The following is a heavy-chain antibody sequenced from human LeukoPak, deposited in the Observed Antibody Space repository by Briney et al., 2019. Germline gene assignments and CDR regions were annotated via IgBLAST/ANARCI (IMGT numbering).Heavy chain of an antibody. CDR1: GYSFSNYW. CDR3: ARRKGDGYNSPFDY. CDR2: IYPADSDT. V-gene: IGHV5-51*01. J-gene: IGHJ4*02. D-gene: IGHD5-24*01. Sequence: GESLKISCKGSGYSFSNYWIGWVRQMPGEGLEWMGNIYPADSDTRYSPSFQGQVTISADKSITTAYLQWSSLRASDTAVYYCARRKGDGYNSPFDYWGQGTLVTVSS.